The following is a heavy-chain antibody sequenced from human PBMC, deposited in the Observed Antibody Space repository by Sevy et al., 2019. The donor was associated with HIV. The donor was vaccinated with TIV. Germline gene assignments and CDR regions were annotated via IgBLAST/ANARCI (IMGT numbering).Heavy chain of an antibody. J-gene: IGHJ6*02. CDR2: ISAYNGNT. V-gene: IGHV1-18*01. CDR3: ARDGYCSGGSCYPNYYYGMDV. CDR1: GYTFTSYG. Sequence: ASVKVSCKASGYTFTSYGISWVRQAPGQGLEWMGWISAYNGNTNYAQKLQGRVNMTTDTSTSTAYMELRSLRSDDTAVYYCARDGYCSGGSCYPNYYYGMDVWGQGTTVTVSS. D-gene: IGHD2-15*01.